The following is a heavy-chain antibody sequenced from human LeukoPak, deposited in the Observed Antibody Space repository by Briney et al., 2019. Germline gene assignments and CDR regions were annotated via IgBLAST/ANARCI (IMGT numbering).Heavy chain of an antibody. CDR1: GGSVSSGGYY. CDR2: VYYSGST. D-gene: IGHD2-21*01. CDR3: ARGRTPSDYASDI. Sequence: SETLSLTCTVSGGSVSSGGYYWSWIRQPPGKGLEWIGYVYYSGSTNYNPSLKSRVTISVDTSKNEFSLKLSSVTAADTAVYYCARGRTPSDYASDIWGQGTMVTVSS. J-gene: IGHJ3*02. V-gene: IGHV4-61*08.